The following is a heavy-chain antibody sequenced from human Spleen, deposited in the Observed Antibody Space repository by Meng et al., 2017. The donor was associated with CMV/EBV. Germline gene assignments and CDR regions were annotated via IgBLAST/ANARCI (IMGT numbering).Heavy chain of an antibody. CDR2: IIPIFNTA. V-gene: IGHV1-69*05. Sequence: KISCAASGFSFSNYGMHWVRQAPGQGLEWMGGIIPIFNTANNAQKFQGRVTITTDESTTTAYMELSSLRSEDTAVYYCATERVDSSSSWRPYYYYGMDVWGQGTTVTVSS. CDR1: GFSFSNYG. J-gene: IGHJ6*02. CDR3: ATERVDSSSSWRPYYYYGMDV. D-gene: IGHD6-6*01.